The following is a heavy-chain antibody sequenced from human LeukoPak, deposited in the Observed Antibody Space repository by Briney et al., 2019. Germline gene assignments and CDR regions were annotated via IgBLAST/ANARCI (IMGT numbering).Heavy chain of an antibody. CDR2: ISGSGGST. CDR3: AKGGSYYDYFDY. Sequence: GGSLRLSCVASGFTFSSYAMNWVRQAPGKGLEWVSAISGSGGSTYYADSVKGRFTISRDNSKNTLYLQMNSLRAEDTAVYYCAKGGSYYDYFDYWGQGTLVTVSS. J-gene: IGHJ4*02. D-gene: IGHD1-26*01. V-gene: IGHV3-23*01. CDR1: GFTFSSYA.